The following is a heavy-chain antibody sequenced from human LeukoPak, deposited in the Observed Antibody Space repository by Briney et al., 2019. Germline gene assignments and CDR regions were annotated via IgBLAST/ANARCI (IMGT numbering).Heavy chain of an antibody. J-gene: IGHJ4*02. D-gene: IGHD3-9*01. V-gene: IGHV3-33*08. CDR3: ARQDSIYDILTGYSYYFDY. CDR1: GFTFSNYA. CDR2: IWYDGSNK. Sequence: GGSLRLSCAASGFTFSNYAMTWVRQAPGKGLEWVAVIWYDGSNKYYADSVKGRFTISRDNSKNTLYLQMNSLRAEDTAVYYCARQDSIYDILTGYSYYFDYWGQGTLVTVSS.